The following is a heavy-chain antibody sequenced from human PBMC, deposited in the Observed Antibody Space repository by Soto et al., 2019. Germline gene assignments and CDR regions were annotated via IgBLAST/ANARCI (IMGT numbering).Heavy chain of an antibody. V-gene: IGHV4-31*03. J-gene: IGHJ3*02. CDR1: GGSISSGGYY. D-gene: IGHD6-13*01. CDR2: IYYRGST. CDR3: ARRAAGVDAFDI. Sequence: QVQLQESGPGLVKPSQTLSLTCTVSGGSISSGGYYWSWIRQHPGKGLEWIGYIYYRGSTHYNPSLKSRVTTSVDTSKNQFSLKLSSVTAADTAVYYCARRAAGVDAFDIWGQGTMVTVSS.